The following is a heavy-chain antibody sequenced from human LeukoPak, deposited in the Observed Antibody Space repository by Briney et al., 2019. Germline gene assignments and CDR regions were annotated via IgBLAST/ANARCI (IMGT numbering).Heavy chain of an antibody. J-gene: IGHJ6*03. Sequence: GGSLRLSCAASGFTFTNYGIHWVRQAPGKGLEWVAFIRYDGTNKYYADSVKGRFTISRDNSKNTLYLQMNSLRAEDTAVYYCAKGHTTIFGVVIRNHYYMDVWGKGTTVTVSS. CDR1: GFTFTNYG. CDR2: IRYDGTNK. D-gene: IGHD3-3*01. V-gene: IGHV3-30*02. CDR3: AKGHTTIFGVVIRNHYYMDV.